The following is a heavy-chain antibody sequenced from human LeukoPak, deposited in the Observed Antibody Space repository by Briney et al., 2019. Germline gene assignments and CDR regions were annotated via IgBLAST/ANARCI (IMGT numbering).Heavy chain of an antibody. J-gene: IGHJ4*02. CDR1: GGSISSSY. CDR2: IYHSGDT. Sequence: PSETLSLTCTVSGGSISSSYWSWIRQPPGKGLEWIGYIYHSGDTNSNPPLKSRVTISMDTSKNQFSLKLSSVAAADTAVYYCARHNFARPFDYWGQGTLVTVSS. D-gene: IGHD6-6*01. V-gene: IGHV4-59*08. CDR3: ARHNFARPFDY.